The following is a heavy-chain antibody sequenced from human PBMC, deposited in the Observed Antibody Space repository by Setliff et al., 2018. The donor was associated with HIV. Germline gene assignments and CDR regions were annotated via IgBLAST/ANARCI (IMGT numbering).Heavy chain of an antibody. D-gene: IGHD2-21*01. CDR2: IYPGDSDT. V-gene: IGHV5-51*01. Sequence: PGESLKISCEASGYIFTDYWIGWVRQMPGKGLEWMGIIYPGDSDTRYSPSFRGQVTFSADKSISAVYLQWDSLKASDSAIYYCARAPRSPLRWRDNLLSSSSFFMDVWGKGTTVTVSS. CDR3: ARAPRSPLRWRDNLLSSSSFFMDV. CDR1: GYIFTDYW. J-gene: IGHJ6*03.